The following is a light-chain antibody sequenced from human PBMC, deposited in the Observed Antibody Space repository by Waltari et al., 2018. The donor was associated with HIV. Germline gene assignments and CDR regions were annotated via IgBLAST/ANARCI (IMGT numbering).Light chain of an antibody. CDR2: RDN. CDR1: SSNIGSNN. J-gene: IGLJ2*01. Sequence: QSVVTQSPSASGTPGQRVTISCSGSSSNIGSNNVFWYQHLPGTAPKLLIDRDNLGPAGVPSRISGPRSGTPASLAMSGLRSEDEAVYYWVVWDDSRSGVVVGGGTSLTVL. CDR3: VVWDDSRSGVV. V-gene: IGLV1-47*01.